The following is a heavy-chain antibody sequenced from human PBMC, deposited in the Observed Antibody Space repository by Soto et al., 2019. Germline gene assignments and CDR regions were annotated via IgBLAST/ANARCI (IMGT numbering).Heavy chain of an antibody. CDR2: IYYSGST. Sequence: PSETLSLTCTVSGGSVSSGIYYWSWIRQPPGKGLEWIGYIYYSGSTNYNPSLKSRVTISVDTSKNQFSLKLSSVTAADTAVYYCARVPAAITSEYYFDYWGQGTLVTVSS. V-gene: IGHV4-61*01. CDR3: ARVPAAITSEYYFDY. CDR1: GGSVSSGIYY. D-gene: IGHD2-2*01. J-gene: IGHJ4*02.